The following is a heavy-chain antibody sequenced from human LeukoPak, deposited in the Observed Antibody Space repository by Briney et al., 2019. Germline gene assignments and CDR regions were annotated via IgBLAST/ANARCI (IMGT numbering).Heavy chain of an antibody. CDR2: IKEDDSEI. J-gene: IGHJ4*02. D-gene: IGHD5-24*01. V-gene: IGHV3-7*01. CDR1: GFLFNKYW. Sequence: AGGSLRLSCAASGFLFNKYWMTWVRQAPGKELEWVANIKEDDSEIYYVDSVKGRFTISRDNAKKSLYLHMSSLRVEDTAVYFCGRLRSLDQWGQGTLVTVSS. CDR3: GRLRSLDQ.